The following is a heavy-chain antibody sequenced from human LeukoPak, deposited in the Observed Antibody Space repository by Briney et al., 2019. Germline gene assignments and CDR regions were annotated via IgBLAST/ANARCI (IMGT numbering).Heavy chain of an antibody. J-gene: IGHJ4*02. V-gene: IGHV3-9*01. D-gene: IGHD3-10*01. CDR3: ATSLDGPTYYYGSGSYYSFLN. CDR1: GFTFDDYA. Sequence: PGRSLRLSCAASGFTFDDYAMRWVRQAPGKGLEWVSGISWNSGSIGYADSVKGRFTISRDNAKNSLYLQMNSLRAEDTALYYCATSLDGPTYYYGSGSYYSFLNWGQGTLVTVSS. CDR2: ISWNSGSI.